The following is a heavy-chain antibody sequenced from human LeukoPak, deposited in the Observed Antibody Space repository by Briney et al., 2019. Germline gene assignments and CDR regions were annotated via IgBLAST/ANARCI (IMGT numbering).Heavy chain of an antibody. J-gene: IGHJ4*02. CDR2: ISSSSSYI. Sequence: TGGSLRLSCAASGFTFSSYSMNWVRQAPGKGLEWVSSISSSSSYIYYADSVKGRFTISRDNAKNSLYLQMNSLRAEDTAVYYCARGSPYSGSYWGDYWGQGTLVTVSS. CDR1: GFTFSSYS. CDR3: ARGSPYSGSYWGDY. D-gene: IGHD1-26*01. V-gene: IGHV3-21*01.